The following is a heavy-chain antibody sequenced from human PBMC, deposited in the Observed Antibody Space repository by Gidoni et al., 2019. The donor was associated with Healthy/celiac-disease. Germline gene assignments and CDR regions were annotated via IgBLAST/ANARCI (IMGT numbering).Heavy chain of an antibody. CDR2: ISGSGGST. V-gene: IGHV3-23*01. J-gene: IGHJ6*02. Sequence: EVQLLESGGGLVQPGGSLRLSCAASCFTFSSHAMSWVRQAPGKGLEWVSAISGSGGSTYYADSVKGRFTISRDNSKNTLYLQMNSLRAEDTAVYYCAKDTSSGSYYYYGMDVWGQGTTVTVSS. CDR3: AKDTSSGSYYYYGMDV. CDR1: CFTFSSHA. D-gene: IGHD1-26*01.